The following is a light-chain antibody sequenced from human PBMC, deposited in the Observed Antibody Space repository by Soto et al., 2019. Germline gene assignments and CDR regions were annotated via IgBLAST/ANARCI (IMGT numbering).Light chain of an antibody. J-gene: IGKJ5*01. CDR2: GAS. CDR1: QSVSSN. Sequence: EIVTTQSPATLSVSPGERATLSCRASQSVSSNLAWYQQKPGQAPRLLIYGASTRATGIPARFSGSGSGTEFTLTISSLQSEDFAVYYCQQYNNWPPLFGQGTRLEIK. CDR3: QQYNNWPPL. V-gene: IGKV3-15*01.